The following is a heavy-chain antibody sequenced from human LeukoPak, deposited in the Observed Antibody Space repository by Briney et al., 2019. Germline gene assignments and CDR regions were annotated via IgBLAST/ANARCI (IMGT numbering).Heavy chain of an antibody. CDR3: ARVGVVVAAKLEYRFDP. V-gene: IGHV1-8*01. J-gene: IGHJ5*01. CDR1: GYTLTSYD. D-gene: IGHD2-15*01. Sequence: GASVKVSCKASGYTLTSYDINWVRQATGQGLEWMGWMNPNSGNTGYVQKFQGRITMTRNTSISTAYLELSSLTSEDTAVYYCARVGVVVAAKLEYRFDPWGQGTQVTVSS. CDR2: MNPNSGNT.